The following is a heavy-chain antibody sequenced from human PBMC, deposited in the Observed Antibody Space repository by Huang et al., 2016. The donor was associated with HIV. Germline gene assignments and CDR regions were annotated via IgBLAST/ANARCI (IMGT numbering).Heavy chain of an antibody. D-gene: IGHD3-10*01. CDR3: VRERRGDRGKTITDLFRGIYYFDY. J-gene: IGHJ4*02. Sequence: QVQLQESGPGLVKPSETLSLTCTVSGGSISGYYWNWIRQPAGKGLEWIGRLSTTGSNNYNPSLKSRITMSIDTSKNQFSLRLTSVTAADTAVYYCVRERRGDRGKTITDLFRGIYYFDYWGQGTLVTVSS. CDR1: GGSISGYY. V-gene: IGHV4-4*07. CDR2: LSTTGSN.